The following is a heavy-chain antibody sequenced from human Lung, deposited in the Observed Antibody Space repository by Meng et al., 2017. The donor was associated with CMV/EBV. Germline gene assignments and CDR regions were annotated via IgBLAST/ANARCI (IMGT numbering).Heavy chain of an antibody. D-gene: IGHD1-7*01. CDR1: GGTVSSYA. J-gene: IGHJ6*02. Sequence: SVXVSXXASGGTVSSYAISWVRQAPGQGLEWMGGIIPIFGPANSAEKFQGRLTIATDESTSTAYMELSGLTSEDTAIYYCAGAHTGSTRFFHYDMDVWGQGTTVTVSS. CDR2: IIPIFGPA. V-gene: IGHV1-69*05. CDR3: AGAHTGSTRFFHYDMDV.